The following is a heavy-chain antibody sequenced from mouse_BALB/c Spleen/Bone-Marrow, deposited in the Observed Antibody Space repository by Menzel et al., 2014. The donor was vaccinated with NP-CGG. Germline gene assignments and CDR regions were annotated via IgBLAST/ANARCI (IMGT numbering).Heavy chain of an antibody. CDR2: ISDGGSYT. D-gene: IGHD5-5*01. CDR3: ARDRGGTTPFDY. J-gene: IGHJ2*01. Sequence: DVQLQESGGGLVKPGGSLKLSCAASGFTFSDYYMHWVRQTPEKRLEWVATISDGGSYTYYPDSVKGRFTISRDNAKNNLYLQMSSLKSEDTAMYYCARDRGGTTPFDYWGQGTTLTVSS. V-gene: IGHV5-4*02. CDR1: GFTFSDYY.